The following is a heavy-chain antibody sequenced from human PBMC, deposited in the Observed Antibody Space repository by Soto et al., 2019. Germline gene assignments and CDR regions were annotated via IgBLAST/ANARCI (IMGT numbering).Heavy chain of an antibody. CDR2: IYWDDDK. V-gene: IGHV2-5*02. Sequence: SGPTLVNPTQTLTLTCTFSGFSLSTSGVGVGWIRQPPGKALEWLALIYWDDDKRYSPSLKSRLTITKDTSKNQVVLTMTNMDPVDTATYYCAHSRPYYYDSSGFPRPFDYWRQGTLVTVSS. CDR3: AHSRPYYYDSSGFPRPFDY. D-gene: IGHD3-22*01. J-gene: IGHJ4*02. CDR1: GFSLSTSGVG.